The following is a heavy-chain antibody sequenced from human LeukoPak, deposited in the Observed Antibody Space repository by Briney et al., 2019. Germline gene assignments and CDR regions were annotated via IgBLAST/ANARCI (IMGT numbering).Heavy chain of an antibody. CDR2: ISYDGINK. V-gene: IGHV3-30*03. CDR3: ARDILEWFYRGEAFDI. J-gene: IGHJ3*02. Sequence: GGSLRLSCAASGFTFSSYSMNWVRQAPGKGLEWVAVISYDGINKYYADSVKGRFTISKDNSKNTLYLQMNSLRAEDTAVYYCARDILEWFYRGEAFDIWGQGTMVTVSS. D-gene: IGHD3-3*01. CDR1: GFTFSSYS.